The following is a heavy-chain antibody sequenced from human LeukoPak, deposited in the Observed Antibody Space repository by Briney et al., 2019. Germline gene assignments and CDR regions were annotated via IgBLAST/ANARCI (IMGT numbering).Heavy chain of an antibody. CDR2: ISAYNGNT. Sequence: ASVKVSCKASGYTYTSYGISWVRQAPGQGLEWMGWISAYNGNTNFAQNLQGRVTMTTDTSMTTGYMELRSLRSDDTAVYYCARDTVGTGDAIDHWGQGTLVTVSS. D-gene: IGHD4-23*01. J-gene: IGHJ4*02. CDR1: GYTYTSYG. CDR3: ARDTVGTGDAIDH. V-gene: IGHV1-18*01.